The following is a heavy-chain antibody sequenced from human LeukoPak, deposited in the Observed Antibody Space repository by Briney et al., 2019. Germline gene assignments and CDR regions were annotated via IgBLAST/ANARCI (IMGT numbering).Heavy chain of an antibody. CDR2: ISSSGSTI. V-gene: IGHV3-48*03. CDR3: ARQVGYSYGYGESSD. D-gene: IGHD5-18*01. CDR1: GFTFSSYE. J-gene: IGHJ4*02. Sequence: GGSLRLSCAASGFTFSSYEMNWVRQAPGKGLEWASYISSSGSTIYYADSVKGRFTISRDNAKNSLYLQINSLRAEATAVYYCARQVGYSYGYGESSDWGQGTLVTVSS.